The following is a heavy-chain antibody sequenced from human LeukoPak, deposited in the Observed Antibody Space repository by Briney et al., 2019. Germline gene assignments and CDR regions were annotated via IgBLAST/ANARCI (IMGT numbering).Heavy chain of an antibody. Sequence: GGSLRLSCAASGFPFSSFSMNWVRQAPGKGLEWVSYITSTSSSIYYADSVKGRFTISRDNAKNSLYLQMNSLGDEDTAVYYCARWESGTYLIFDYWGQGTLVTVSS. CDR1: GFPFSSFS. CDR2: ITSTSSSI. D-gene: IGHD1-26*01. CDR3: ARWESGTYLIFDY. J-gene: IGHJ4*02. V-gene: IGHV3-48*02.